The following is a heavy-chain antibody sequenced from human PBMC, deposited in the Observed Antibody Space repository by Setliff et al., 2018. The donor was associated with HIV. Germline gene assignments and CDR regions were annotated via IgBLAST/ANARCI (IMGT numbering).Heavy chain of an antibody. D-gene: IGHD3-10*01. CDR3: ARQTGDWFDP. CDR2: INTHSGYT. Sequence: ASVKVSCKASGYTFNSYGISWVRQAPGQGLEWMGWINTHSGYTNYAQNVQGRVTVTMDTSTSTAYMELRSLKSDDTAVYYCARQTGDWFDPWGQGTLVTVSS. CDR1: GYTFNSYG. J-gene: IGHJ5*02. V-gene: IGHV1-18*01.